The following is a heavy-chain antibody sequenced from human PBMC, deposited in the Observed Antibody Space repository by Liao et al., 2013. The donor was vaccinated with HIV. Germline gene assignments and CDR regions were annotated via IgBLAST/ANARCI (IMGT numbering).Heavy chain of an antibody. Sequence: QVQLQQWGGGLLKPSETLSLTCAVYRGSISGYYWSWIRQPPGKGLEWIGEINLSGSTNYNPSLKSRVTISVDTSKKQFSLKLTSVTAADTAVYYCASTTSTISAHDAFDIWGQGTMVTVSS. CDR2: INLSGST. CDR1: RGSISGYY. J-gene: IGHJ3*02. CDR3: ASTTSTISAHDAFDI. V-gene: IGHV4-34*01. D-gene: IGHD5/OR15-5a*01.